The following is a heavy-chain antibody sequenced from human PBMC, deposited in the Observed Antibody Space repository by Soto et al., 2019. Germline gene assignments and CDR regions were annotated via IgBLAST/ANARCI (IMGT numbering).Heavy chain of an antibody. CDR2: IYYSGST. Sequence: SETLSLTCTVSGGSISSYYWSWIRQPPGKGLEWIGYIYYSGSTNYNPSLKSRVTISVDTSKNQFSLKLSSVTAADTAVYYCARRLRYNRAFDIWGQGTMVTVSS. J-gene: IGHJ3*02. CDR1: GGSISSYY. CDR3: ARRLRYNRAFDI. D-gene: IGHD3-9*01. V-gene: IGHV4-59*08.